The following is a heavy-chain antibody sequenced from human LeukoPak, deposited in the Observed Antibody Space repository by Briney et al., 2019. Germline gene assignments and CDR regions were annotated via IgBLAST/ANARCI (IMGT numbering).Heavy chain of an antibody. Sequence: GGSLRLSCAASGFTFSTYTMNWVRQAPGKALEWLSYISGSGSTVYYADSVKGRFTISRDDAKNSLYLQMNSLRAEDTAVYYCARHQLSSYYGMDVWGQGTTVTVSS. J-gene: IGHJ6*02. CDR3: ARHQLSSYYGMDV. D-gene: IGHD2-2*01. V-gene: IGHV3-48*01. CDR1: GFTFSTYT. CDR2: ISGSGSTV.